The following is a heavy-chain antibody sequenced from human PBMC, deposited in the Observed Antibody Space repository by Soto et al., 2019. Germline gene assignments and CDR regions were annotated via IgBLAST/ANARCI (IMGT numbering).Heavy chain of an antibody. CDR2: VSGSGGVT. V-gene: IGHV3-23*01. Sequence: EVQLLESGGGLVQPGGSLRLSCAASGCTFSSYAMSWVRQAPGKGLEWVSVVSGSGGVTYYADSVKGRFTISRDNSKNTLYLQMNSLRAEDTALYYCAKLGYCSSTSCFRDYWGQGALVTVTS. D-gene: IGHD2-2*01. CDR1: GCTFSSYA. J-gene: IGHJ4*02. CDR3: AKLGYCSSTSCFRDY.